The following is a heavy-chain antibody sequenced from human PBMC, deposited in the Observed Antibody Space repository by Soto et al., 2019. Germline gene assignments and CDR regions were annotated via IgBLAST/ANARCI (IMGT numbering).Heavy chain of an antibody. Sequence: EVQLVESGGGLVQPGGSLRLSCAASGFTFSDHYMDWVRQSPGKGLEWVGRIRNRANSHTTVYDSSVKGRFTITRDDSKNSVFLEMNSLKTAETAGYDCATLERIVGGTWDYWGQGTLVTVPS. D-gene: IGHD1-26*01. V-gene: IGHV3-72*01. CDR2: IRNRANSHTT. CDR1: GFTFSDHY. J-gene: IGHJ4*02. CDR3: ATLERIVGGTWDY.